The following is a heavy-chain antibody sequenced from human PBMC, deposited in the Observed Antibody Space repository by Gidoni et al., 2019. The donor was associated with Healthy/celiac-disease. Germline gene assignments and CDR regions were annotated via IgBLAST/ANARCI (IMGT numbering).Heavy chain of an antibody. CDR1: GYTFTGYY. J-gene: IGHJ5*02. CDR2: INPNSGGT. Sequence: QVQLVQSGAEVKKPGASVKVSCKASGYTFTGYYMHWVRQAPGQGFEWMGWINPNSGGTNYAQKFQGRVTMTRDTSISTAYMELSRLRSDDTAVYYCARDQPVLRFLEGAGDWFDPWGQGTLVTVSS. V-gene: IGHV1-2*02. CDR3: ARDQPVLRFLEGAGDWFDP. D-gene: IGHD3-3*01.